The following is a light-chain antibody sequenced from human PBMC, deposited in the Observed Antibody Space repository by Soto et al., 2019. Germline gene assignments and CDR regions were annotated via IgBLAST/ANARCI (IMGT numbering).Light chain of an antibody. Sequence: QSVLTQPPSVSGAPGQRVTISCTGSSSNIGAGYAVHWYQHLPRTAPNLLTSKDNNRPSGVPDRFSGSKSGTSASLSITGLQAEAVSDYFCQSYDNSHDWDVVFGGGTKLTAL. CDR3: QSYDNSHDWDVV. CDR1: SSNIGAGYA. J-gene: IGLJ2*01. CDR2: KDN. V-gene: IGLV1-40*01.